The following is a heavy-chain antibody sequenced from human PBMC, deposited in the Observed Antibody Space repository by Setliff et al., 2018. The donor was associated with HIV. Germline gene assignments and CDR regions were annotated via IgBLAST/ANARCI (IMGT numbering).Heavy chain of an antibody. CDR2: IRSKSNGGTT. J-gene: IGHJ4*02. D-gene: IGHD3-3*01. Sequence: GGSLRLSCTASGFSFDDYALTWVRQAPGKGLEWVGFIRSKSNGGTTDYAASVKGRFTISRDDAKTIAYLHMNSLTTDDTAVYFCTRDRRGSSSWSGYNGGFDYWGQGTLVTVSS. CDR1: GFSFDDYA. V-gene: IGHV3-49*04. CDR3: TRDRRGSSSWSGYNGGFDY.